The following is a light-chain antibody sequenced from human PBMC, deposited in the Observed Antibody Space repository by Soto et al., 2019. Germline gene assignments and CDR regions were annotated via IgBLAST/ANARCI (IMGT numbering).Light chain of an antibody. CDR1: QSVSSY. V-gene: IGKV3-11*01. CDR2: DAS. CDR3: QQRSNWRVT. J-gene: IGKJ4*01. Sequence: IVLTQSPGTLSLSPGERATLSCRASQSVSSYLAWYQQKPGQAPRLLIYDASNRATGIPARFSGSGSGTDFTLTISSLEPEDFAVYYCQQRSNWRVTFGGGTKVDIK.